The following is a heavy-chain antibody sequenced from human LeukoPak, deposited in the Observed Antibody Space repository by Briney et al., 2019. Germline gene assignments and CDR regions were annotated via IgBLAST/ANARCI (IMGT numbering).Heavy chain of an antibody. D-gene: IGHD6-13*01. CDR2: ISYDGSNK. J-gene: IGHJ3*02. CDR3: ARDEIAAAGDAFDI. CDR1: GFTFSSYA. V-gene: IGHV3-30*04. Sequence: GGSLRLSCAASGFTFSSYAMHWVRQAPGKGLEWVAVISYDGSNKYYADSVKGRFTISRDNSKNTLYLQMNSLRAEDTAVYYCARDEIAAAGDAFDIWGQGTMVTVSP.